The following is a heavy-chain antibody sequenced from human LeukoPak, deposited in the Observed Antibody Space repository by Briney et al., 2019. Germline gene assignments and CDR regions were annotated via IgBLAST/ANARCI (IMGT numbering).Heavy chain of an antibody. CDR3: AKDPLPYTYYYDSSGYLDY. V-gene: IGHV3-74*01. J-gene: IGHJ4*02. D-gene: IGHD3-22*01. CDR2: INSDGSST. CDR1: GFTFSSYW. Sequence: GGSLRLSCAASGFTFSSYWMHWVRQAPGKGLVWVSRINSDGSSTSYADSVKGRFTISRDNAKNTLYLQMNSLRAEDTAVYYCAKDPLPYTYYYDSSGYLDYWGQGTLVTVSS.